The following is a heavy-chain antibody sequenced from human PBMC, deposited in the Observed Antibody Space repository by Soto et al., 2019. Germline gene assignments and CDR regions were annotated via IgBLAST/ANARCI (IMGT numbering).Heavy chain of an antibody. V-gene: IGHV3-30*18. CDR3: AKASYGDVGLYFLEY. Sequence: QPGGSLRLSCAASGFTFGNFGIHWVRQAPGKGLEWVSVISYDGTHKYYADSVKGRFTISRDNSRNTLYLQMSSLRAEDTALYYCAKASYGDVGLYFLEYWGQGTLVTVSS. CDR1: GFTFGNFG. D-gene: IGHD5-18*01. CDR2: ISYDGTHK. J-gene: IGHJ4*02.